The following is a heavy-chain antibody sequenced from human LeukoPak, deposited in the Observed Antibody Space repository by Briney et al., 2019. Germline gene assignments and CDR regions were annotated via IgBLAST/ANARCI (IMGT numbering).Heavy chain of an antibody. CDR3: ASASERGY. Sequence: GGSLRLPCGASGFTFGSYAMHWVRQAPGKGLEWVAVISSDGSNKYYADSVKGRFTISRDNSKNTLYLQMNSLRAEDTAVYYCASASERGYWGQGTLVTVSS. CDR1: GFTFGSYA. J-gene: IGHJ4*02. CDR2: ISSDGSNK. V-gene: IGHV3-30-3*01.